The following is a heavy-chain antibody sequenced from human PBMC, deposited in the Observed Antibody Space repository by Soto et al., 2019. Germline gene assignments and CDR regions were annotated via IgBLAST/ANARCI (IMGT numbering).Heavy chain of an antibody. D-gene: IGHD3-9*01. CDR1: GFTFSSYA. V-gene: IGHV3-23*01. CDR2: ISGSGGST. CDR3: AKDQAGEKNYDILTGYYFARPPDY. Sequence: GGSLRLSCAASGFTFSSYAMSWVRQAPGKGLEWVSAISGSGGSTYYADSVKGRFTISRDNSKNTLYLQMNSLRAEDTAVYYCAKDQAGEKNYDILTGYYFARPPDYWGQGTLVTVSS. J-gene: IGHJ4*02.